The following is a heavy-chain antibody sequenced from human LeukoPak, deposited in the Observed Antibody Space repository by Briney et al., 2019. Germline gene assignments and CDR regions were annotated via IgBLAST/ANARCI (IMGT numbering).Heavy chain of an antibody. V-gene: IGHV3-53*01. CDR3: ARMDKVMAPFDY. J-gene: IGHJ4*02. Sequence: GGSLRLSCAASGLTVSSNYMNWVRQAPGKGLEWVSVIYSGGSTYYADSVKGRFTISRDNSKNTVYLQMKNLRAEDTAVYYCARMDKVMAPFDYWGQGNLVTVSS. D-gene: IGHD5-18*01. CDR1: GLTVSSNY. CDR2: IYSGGST.